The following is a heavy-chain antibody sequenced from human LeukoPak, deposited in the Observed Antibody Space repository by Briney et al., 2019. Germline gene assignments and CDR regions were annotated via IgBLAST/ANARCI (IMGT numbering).Heavy chain of an antibody. CDR2: INAGNGNT. CDR1: GYTFTSYA. CDR3: ARVEWLPGNAFDI. Sequence: GASVKVSCKASGYTFTSYAMHWVRQAPGQRLEWMGWINAGNGNTKYSQKFQSRVTITRDTSASTAYMELSSLRSEDTAVYYCARVEWLPGNAFDIWGQGTMVTVSS. V-gene: IGHV1-3*01. D-gene: IGHD5-24*01. J-gene: IGHJ3*02.